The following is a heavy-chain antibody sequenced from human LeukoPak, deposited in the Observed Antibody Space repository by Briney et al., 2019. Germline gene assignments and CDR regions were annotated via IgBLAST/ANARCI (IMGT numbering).Heavy chain of an antibody. J-gene: IGHJ3*02. CDR1: GYTFTGYY. CDR3: ARVSGITMIVVVLEDTFDI. CDR2: INPNRGGT. V-gene: IGHV1-2*02. Sequence: ASVKVSCKASGYTFTGYYMHWVRQAPGQGLEWMGWINPNRGGTNYAQKFQGRVTMTRDTSISTAYMELSRLRSDDTVVYYCARVSGITMIVVVLEDTFDIWGQGTMVTVSS. D-gene: IGHD3-22*01.